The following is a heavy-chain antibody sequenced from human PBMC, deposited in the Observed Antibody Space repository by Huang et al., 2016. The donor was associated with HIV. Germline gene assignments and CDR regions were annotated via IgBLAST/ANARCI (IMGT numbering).Heavy chain of an antibody. V-gene: IGHV5-51*01. CDR1: GYSFAKYW. CDR2: IYPVDSDT. CDR3: ARLDTARNYYYYGLDV. Sequence: EEQLVQSGAEVKKPGESLKISCEGSGYSFAKYWIGWVRQMPGKGLEWMGIIYPVDSDTRYSPSFQGQVSISADKSISTAYLQWSSLKASDTAMYYCARLDTARNYYYYGLDVWGQGTSVIVSS. D-gene: IGHD5-18*01. J-gene: IGHJ6*02.